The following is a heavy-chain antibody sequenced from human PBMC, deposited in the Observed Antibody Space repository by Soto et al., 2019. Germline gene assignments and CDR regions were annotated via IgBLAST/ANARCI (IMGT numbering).Heavy chain of an antibody. Sequence: QVQLQESGPGLVKPSETLSLTCTVSGGSISSYYWSWIRQPPGKGLEWIGYIYYSGSTNYNPSLKCRVTRSVETSKNQFSLKLSSVTAADTAVYYCARAIAAAASYYYYGMDVWGQGTTVTVSS. CDR1: GGSISSYY. J-gene: IGHJ6*02. V-gene: IGHV4-59*01. CDR2: IYYSGST. D-gene: IGHD6-13*01. CDR3: ARAIAAAASYYYYGMDV.